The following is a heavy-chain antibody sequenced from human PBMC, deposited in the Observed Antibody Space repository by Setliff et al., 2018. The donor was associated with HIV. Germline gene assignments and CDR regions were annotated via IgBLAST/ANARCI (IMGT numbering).Heavy chain of an antibody. CDR2: IYYSGST. D-gene: IGHD3-10*01. J-gene: IGHJ6*03. Sequence: KASETLSLTCTVSGDSIGSSSYYWAWIRQPPGKGLEWIGYIYYSGSTSYNPSLKSRVTISVDTSKTQFPLKLSSVTAADTAVYYCARHAPRNHDLAGGFYPYYMDVWAKGPRSPSP. CDR3: ARHAPRNHDLAGGFYPYYMDV. V-gene: IGHV4-61*05. CDR1: GDSIGSSSYY.